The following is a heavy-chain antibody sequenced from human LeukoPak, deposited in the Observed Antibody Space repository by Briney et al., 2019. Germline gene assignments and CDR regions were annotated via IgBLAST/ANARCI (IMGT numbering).Heavy chain of an antibody. CDR2: INPNSGGT. V-gene: IGHV1-2*02. CDR3: ARGWLAETTVVTPYNY. D-gene: IGHD4-23*01. J-gene: IGHJ4*02. CDR1: GYTFTGYY. Sequence: GASVKVSCKASGYTFTGYYMHWVRQAPGQGLEWMGWINPNSGGTNYAQKFQGRVTITAVESMSTAYMELSSLRSEDTAVYYCARGWLAETTVVTPYNYWGQGTLVTVSS.